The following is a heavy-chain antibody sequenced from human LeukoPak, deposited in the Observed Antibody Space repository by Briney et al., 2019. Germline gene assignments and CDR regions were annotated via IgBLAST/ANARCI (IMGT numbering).Heavy chain of an antibody. CDR1: GFTFSSYW. CDR2: IKQDGSEK. V-gene: IGHV3-7*01. CDR3: AREDYDILTGYLHDYYYYYMDV. J-gene: IGHJ6*03. D-gene: IGHD3-9*01. Sequence: GGSLRLSCAASGFTFSSYWMSWVRQAPGKGLEWVANIKQDGSEKYYVDSVKGRFTISRDSAKNSLYLQMNSLRAEDTAVYYCAREDYDILTGYLHDYYYYYMDVWGKGTTVTVSS.